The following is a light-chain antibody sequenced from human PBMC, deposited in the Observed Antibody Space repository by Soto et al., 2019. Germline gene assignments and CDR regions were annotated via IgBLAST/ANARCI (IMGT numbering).Light chain of an antibody. V-gene: IGLV2-14*01. CDR3: SSYRTGGPFV. CDR2: EVN. CDR1: SSDVGGYNF. Sequence: QSVLTQPASVSGSPGQSITISCTGTSSDVGGYNFVSWYQQHPGKAPKLMIYEVNNRPSGVSNRFSGSKSGNTASLTISGLQAEDEADYYCSSYRTGGPFVFGTGTKVTVL. J-gene: IGLJ1*01.